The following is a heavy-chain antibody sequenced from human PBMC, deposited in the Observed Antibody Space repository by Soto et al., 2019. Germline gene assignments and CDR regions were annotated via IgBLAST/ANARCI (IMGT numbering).Heavy chain of an antibody. V-gene: IGHV3-11*01. Sequence: GGSLRLSCAASGFTFSDHYIAWIRQAPGKGLEIVAHMSGSGSSEDYGDSVKGRFSIFRENSKNQVVLTMTNMDPKDTATYYCAHRDSTGTTTYFDSWGQGIPVTVS. CDR2: MSGSGSSE. CDR1: GFTFSDHY. J-gene: IGHJ4*02. CDR3: AHRDSTGTTTYFDS. D-gene: IGHD1-1*01.